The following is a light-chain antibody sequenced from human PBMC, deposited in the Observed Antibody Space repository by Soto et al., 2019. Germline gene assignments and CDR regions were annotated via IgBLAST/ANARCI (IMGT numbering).Light chain of an antibody. Sequence: EIVLTQSPATLSSSPGERATLSCRASQSVSSYLAWYQQKPGQAPRLLIYDASNRATGIPARFSGSGSGTDFTLTISSLEPEDFAVYYCQQRSNWQGTFGQGTRLEIK. CDR2: DAS. CDR3: QQRSNWQGT. CDR1: QSVSSY. V-gene: IGKV3-11*01. J-gene: IGKJ5*01.